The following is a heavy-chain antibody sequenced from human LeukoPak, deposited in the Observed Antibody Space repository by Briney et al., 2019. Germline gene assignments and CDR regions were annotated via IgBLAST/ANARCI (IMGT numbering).Heavy chain of an antibody. CDR3: ARGIVYGSGSYYKAYYFDS. V-gene: IGHV4-30-4*07. D-gene: IGHD3-10*01. CDR2: FYYSGST. J-gene: IGHJ4*02. Sequence: PSQTLSLTCAVSGGSISRGGYSWSWIRQPPGKGLEWIGYFYYSGSTYYNPSLKSRVTISVDTSKNQFSLNLTSVTAADTAVYFCARGIVYGSGSYYKAYYFDSWGQGTLVTVSS. CDR1: GGSISRGGYS.